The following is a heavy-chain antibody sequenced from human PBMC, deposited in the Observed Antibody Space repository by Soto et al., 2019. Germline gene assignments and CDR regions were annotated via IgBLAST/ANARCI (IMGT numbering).Heavy chain of an antibody. CDR1: GLTFNRYW. D-gene: IGHD2-15*01. J-gene: IGHJ5*02. Sequence: PGGSLRLSCAASGLTFNRYWMHWVRHAPGKGLVWVSHINTDGSNTNYADSVKGRFTISRDNAKSTLFLQMNSLRDEDTAVYYCAREFCSGGNCYTYYFDPWGQGIPVTVSP. CDR2: INTDGSNT. V-gene: IGHV3-74*01. CDR3: AREFCSGGNCYTYYFDP.